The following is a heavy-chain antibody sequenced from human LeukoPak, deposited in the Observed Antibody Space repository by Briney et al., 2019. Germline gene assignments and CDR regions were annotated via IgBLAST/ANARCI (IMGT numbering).Heavy chain of an antibody. J-gene: IGHJ4*02. V-gene: IGHV3-7*01. CDR2: IKEDETMK. Sequence: PGGSLRLSCAASGVIFGHYWISWGRQAPAKGLEWVANIKEDETMKFYADSVKGRFTITRDNVKKSVLLQMHSRRAEDMDVYYWARRRVATDLWGKGTLVTVS. CDR3: ARRRVATDL. CDR1: GVIFGHYW.